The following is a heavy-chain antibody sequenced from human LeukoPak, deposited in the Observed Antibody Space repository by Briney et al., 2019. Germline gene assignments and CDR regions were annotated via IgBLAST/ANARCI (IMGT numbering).Heavy chain of an antibody. V-gene: IGHV4-4*07. D-gene: IGHD3-22*01. CDR1: GGSISDYY. CDR3: ARTPIYYFDNSGYYN. J-gene: IGHJ4*02. CDR2: IYARGNT. Sequence: SETLSLTCTVSGGSISDYYWSWIRRPAGKGLEWIGLIYARGNTNYNPSLKSRVTMSIDTSKNQFSLKLTSVTAADTAVYYCARTPIYYFDNSGYYNWGQGTLVTVSS.